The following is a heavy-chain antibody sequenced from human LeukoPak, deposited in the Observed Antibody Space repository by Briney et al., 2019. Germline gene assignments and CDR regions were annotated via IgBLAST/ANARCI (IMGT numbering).Heavy chain of an antibody. CDR2: ISWNSGSI. CDR1: GFTFDDYA. J-gene: IGHJ4*02. V-gene: IGHV3-9*01. Sequence: GGSLRLSCAASGFTFDDYAMHWVRQAPGKGLEWVSGISWNSGSIGYADSVKGRFTISRDNAKNSLYLQMNSLRAEDTAVYYCARVLAYYYGSGSFDYWGQGTLVTVSS. CDR3: ARVLAYYYGSGSFDY. D-gene: IGHD3-10*01.